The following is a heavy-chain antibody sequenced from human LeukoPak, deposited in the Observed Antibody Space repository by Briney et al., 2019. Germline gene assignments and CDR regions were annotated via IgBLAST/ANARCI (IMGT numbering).Heavy chain of an antibody. Sequence: EASVKVSCKTSGGTFSSYAFSWMRQAPGQGLEGVGRIIPIYNPVDYTQRFQGRVTITADESTNTVYLELSSLRYDDTAVYYCAREPLGCGGDCHFDYWGQGTLVTVSS. CDR3: AREPLGCGGDCHFDY. J-gene: IGHJ4*02. V-gene: IGHV1-69*13. CDR2: IIPIYNPV. CDR1: GGTFSSYA. D-gene: IGHD2-21*02.